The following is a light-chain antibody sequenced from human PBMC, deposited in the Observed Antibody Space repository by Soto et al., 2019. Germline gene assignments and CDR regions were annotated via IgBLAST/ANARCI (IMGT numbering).Light chain of an antibody. CDR2: DAS. J-gene: IGKJ1*01. V-gene: IGKV3-20*01. CDR1: QSVTSSY. Sequence: EIVLTQSPGTLSVSPGERATLSCSASQSVTSSYLSWYQQKPGQAPRLLIYDASSRAAGIPDRYSGSGSGTDFPLTISRLEVEDFAVYYCQQSGTLPRTFGQGTKVEIK. CDR3: QQSGTLPRT.